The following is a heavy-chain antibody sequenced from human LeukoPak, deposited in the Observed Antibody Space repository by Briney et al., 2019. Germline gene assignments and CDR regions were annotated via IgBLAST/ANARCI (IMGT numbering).Heavy chain of an antibody. CDR2: IGEDGSEK. J-gene: IGHJ4*02. D-gene: IGHD3-10*01. V-gene: IGHV3-7*03. Sequence: GGSLRLSCAASGFTFSSYWMTWVRQAPGKGLEWVANIGEDGSEKYYVDSVKGRFTISRDDSKNTLYLQMNSLRAEDTAVYYCAKRGGNFDSGNYDYWGQGTLVTVSS. CDR3: AKRGGNFDSGNYDY. CDR1: GFTFSSYW.